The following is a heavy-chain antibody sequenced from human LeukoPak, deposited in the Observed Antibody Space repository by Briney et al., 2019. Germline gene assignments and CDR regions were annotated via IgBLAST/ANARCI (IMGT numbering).Heavy chain of an antibody. D-gene: IGHD6-13*01. V-gene: IGHV3-7*01. Sequence: GGSLRLSCAASGFTFSSCWMSWVRQAPGKGLEWVANIKQDGSEKYYVDSVKGRFTISRDNAKNSLYLQMNSLRAEDTAVYYCARGHTLEYSSSWYLWGGSLEAFDIWGQGTMVTVSS. J-gene: IGHJ3*02. CDR1: GFTFSSCW. CDR2: IKQDGSEK. CDR3: ARGHTLEYSSSWYLWGGSLEAFDI.